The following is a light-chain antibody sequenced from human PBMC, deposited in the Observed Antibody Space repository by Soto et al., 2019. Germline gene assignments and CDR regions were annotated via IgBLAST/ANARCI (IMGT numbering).Light chain of an antibody. CDR1: QRVSSSY. J-gene: IGKJ2*01. CDR3: QQYGSSPPYT. CDR2: GAS. Sequence: EIVLTQSPGTLSLSPGERATLSCRASQRVSSSYLAWYQQKPGQAPRLLIYGASSRATGIPDRFSGSGSGTDFTLPIIRLEPVDCEVYYCQQYGSSPPYTFGQGTKLEIK. V-gene: IGKV3-20*01.